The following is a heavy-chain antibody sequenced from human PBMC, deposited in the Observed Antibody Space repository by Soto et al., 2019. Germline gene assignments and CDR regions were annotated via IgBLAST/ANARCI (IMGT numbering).Heavy chain of an antibody. D-gene: IGHD3-10*01. J-gene: IGHJ6*02. V-gene: IGHV4-39*01. CDR1: GGSISSSSYY. CDR2: IYYSGST. CDR3: ARHEHGSGSYPPNYYYGMDV. Sequence: QLQLQESGPGLVKPSETLSLTCTVSGGSISSSSYYWGWIRQPPGKGLEWIGSIYYSGSTYYNPSPKSRVTISADTSKNQFSLKLSSVTAADTAVYYCARHEHGSGSYPPNYYYGMDVWGQGTTVTVSS.